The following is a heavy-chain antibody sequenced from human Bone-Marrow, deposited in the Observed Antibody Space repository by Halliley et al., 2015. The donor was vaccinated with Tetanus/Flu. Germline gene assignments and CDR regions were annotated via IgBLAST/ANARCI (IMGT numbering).Heavy chain of an antibody. V-gene: IGHV4-59*08. Sequence: LRLSCTVSGDSISSSSWSWIRQPPGKGLEWIGNMYQIGSTYYNLSLKSRATISLDTSKKQFSLRLTSLTAADTAVYYCASVYGDYGLGDFWGQGTLVTVSS. CDR3: ASVYGDYGLGDF. J-gene: IGHJ4*01. CDR1: GDSISSSS. CDR2: MYQIGST. D-gene: IGHD4-17*01.